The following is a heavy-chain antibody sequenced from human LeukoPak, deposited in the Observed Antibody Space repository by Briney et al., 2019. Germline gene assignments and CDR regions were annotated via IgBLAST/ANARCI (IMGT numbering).Heavy chain of an antibody. CDR2: IWNDGSEK. CDR1: GFTLSSYG. Sequence: GGSLRLSCAASGFTLSSYGMQWVRQAPGKRLEWVAAIWNDGSEKYYADSVKGRFTISRDNSKNTLYLQMNSLRAEDTAVYYCARDVSSGYLGFDYWGQGTLVTVSS. J-gene: IGHJ4*02. CDR3: ARDVSSGYLGFDY. V-gene: IGHV3-33*01. D-gene: IGHD3-22*01.